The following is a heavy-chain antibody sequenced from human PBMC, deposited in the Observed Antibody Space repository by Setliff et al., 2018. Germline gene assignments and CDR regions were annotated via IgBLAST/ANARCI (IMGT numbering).Heavy chain of an antibody. D-gene: IGHD1-20*01. CDR1: GFTFSSHG. Sequence: GESLKISCVVSGFTFSSHGMNWVRQAPGKGLEWVAYMSNWGTSIYYADSVKGRFTISRDNAKNSLFLQMNSLRIEDMGIYYCARDGGINMVKAYYYGLDVWGQGTTVTVSS. J-gene: IGHJ6*02. CDR3: ARDGGINMVKAYYYGLDV. V-gene: IGHV3-48*03. CDR2: MSNWGTSI.